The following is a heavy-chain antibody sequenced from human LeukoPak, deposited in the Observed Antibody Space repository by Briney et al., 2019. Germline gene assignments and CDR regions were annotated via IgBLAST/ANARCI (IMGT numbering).Heavy chain of an antibody. V-gene: IGHV1-69*13. CDR3: ARDQGYCSGGSCYSYYYYGMDV. J-gene: IGHJ6*02. D-gene: IGHD2-15*01. Sequence: ASVKVSCKASGGTFSSYAIGWVRQAPGQGLEWMGGIIPIFGTANYAQKFQGRVTITADESTSTAYMELSSLRSEDTAVYYCARDQGYCSGGSCYSYYYYGMDVWGQGTTVTVSS. CDR1: GGTFSSYA. CDR2: IIPIFGTA.